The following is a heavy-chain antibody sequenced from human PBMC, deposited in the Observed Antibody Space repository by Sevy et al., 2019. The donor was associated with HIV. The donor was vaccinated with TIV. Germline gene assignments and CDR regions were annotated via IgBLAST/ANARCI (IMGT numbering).Heavy chain of an antibody. CDR2: ISGGGDSK. D-gene: IGHD4-17*01. Sequence: GGSLRLSCEASGFTFNSHAMTWVRQAPGKGLEWVSAISGGGDSKYYAGSVKGRVTISRDNSKNIMYLQMTSLGADDTAVYYCAKSSLTYGDYHFDFWGQGTVVTVSS. CDR1: GFTFNSHA. V-gene: IGHV3-23*01. J-gene: IGHJ4*02. CDR3: AKSSLTYGDYHFDF.